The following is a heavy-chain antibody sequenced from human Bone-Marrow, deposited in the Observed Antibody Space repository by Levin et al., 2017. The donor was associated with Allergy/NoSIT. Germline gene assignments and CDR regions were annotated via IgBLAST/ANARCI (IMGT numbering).Heavy chain of an antibody. CDR1: GHSISSDYY. V-gene: IGHV4-38-2*01. CDR3: ASDKWSDDGGDYFDY. Sequence: ASETLSLTCVVSGHSISSDYYWGWIRQPPGKGLEWIGIIDHTGKTYYSSSLRGRVTMSVDASKNQFSLKLSSVTAADTAMYYCASDKWSDDGGDYFDYWGQGTLVTVSS. CDR2: IDHTGKT. D-gene: IGHD1-1*01. J-gene: IGHJ4*02.